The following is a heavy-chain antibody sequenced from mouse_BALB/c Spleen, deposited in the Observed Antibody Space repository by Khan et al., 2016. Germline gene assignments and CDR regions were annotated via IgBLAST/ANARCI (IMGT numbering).Heavy chain of an antibody. D-gene: IGHD1-1*01. Sequence: ELQLQESGGGLVQPGGSLKLSCAASGFDFSRYWMSWVRQAPGKGLEWIGEINQDSSTINYTPSLKDKFIISRDNAKNTLYLQMSKVRSEDTALYYCARLGYYGTMDYWGQGTSVTVSS. V-gene: IGHV4-1*02. CDR3: ARLGYYGTMDY. CDR1: GFDFSRYW. CDR2: INQDSSTI. J-gene: IGHJ4*01.